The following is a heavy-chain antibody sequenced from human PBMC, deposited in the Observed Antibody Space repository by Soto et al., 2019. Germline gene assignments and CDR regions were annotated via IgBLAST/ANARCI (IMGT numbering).Heavy chain of an antibody. CDR3: AMCRTVAYYYYCACLDV. D-gene: IGHD4-4*01. CDR1: GYTFTSYD. V-gene: IGHV1-8*01. CDR2: MNPNSGNT. Sequence: ASVKVSCKASGYTFTSYDINWVRQATGQGLEWMGWMNPNSGNTGYAQKFQGRVTMTRNTSISTAYMELSSLRSEDTAVYYCAMCRTVAYYYYCACLDVLSKGTTVTVAS. J-gene: IGHJ6*03.